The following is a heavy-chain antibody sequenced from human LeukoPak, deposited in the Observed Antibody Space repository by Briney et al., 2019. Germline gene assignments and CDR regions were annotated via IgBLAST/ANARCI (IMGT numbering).Heavy chain of an antibody. Sequence: GASLRLSCAASGFTFSTYAMSWVRQAPGKGLEWVSGLTGSGGATYYADSVKGRFTISRDNSKNTLYLQLNSLRAEDTALYYCAKFSIVPTAPAWGQGTLVTVSS. CDR2: LTGSGGAT. J-gene: IGHJ5*02. CDR1: GFTFSTYA. V-gene: IGHV3-23*01. D-gene: IGHD2-2*01. CDR3: AKFSIVPTAPA.